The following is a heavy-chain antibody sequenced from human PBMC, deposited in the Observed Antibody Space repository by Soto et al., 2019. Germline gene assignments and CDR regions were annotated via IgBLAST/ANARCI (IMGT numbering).Heavy chain of an antibody. D-gene: IGHD2-15*01. CDR3: AKDLPRYCSGGSCYSMLDYYYYGMDV. CDR2: ISYDGSNK. J-gene: IGHJ6*01. CDR1: GFTFSSYG. V-gene: IGHV3-30*18. Sequence: QVQLVESGGGVVQPGRSLRLSCAASGFTFSSYGMHWVRQAPGKGLEWVAVISYDGSNKYYADSVKGRFTISRDNSKNTLYLQMNSLRAEDTAVYYCAKDLPRYCSGGSCYSMLDYYYYGMDVW.